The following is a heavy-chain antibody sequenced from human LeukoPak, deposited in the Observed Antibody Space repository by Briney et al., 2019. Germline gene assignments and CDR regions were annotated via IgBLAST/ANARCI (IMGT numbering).Heavy chain of an antibody. J-gene: IGHJ3*02. Sequence: ASVKVSCKASGYTFSDYDVNWVRQAPGQGLEWMGRIIPILGIANYAQKFQGRVTITADKSTSTAYMELSSLRSEDTAVYYCARDEWELLHAFDIWGQGTMVTVSS. CDR3: ARDEWELLHAFDI. V-gene: IGHV1-69*04. CDR1: GYTFSDYD. CDR2: IIPILGIA. D-gene: IGHD1-26*01.